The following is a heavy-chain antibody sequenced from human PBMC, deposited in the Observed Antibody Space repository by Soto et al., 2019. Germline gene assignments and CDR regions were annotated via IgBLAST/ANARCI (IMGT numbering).Heavy chain of an antibody. D-gene: IGHD2-2*01. CDR2: IKQDGSEK. Sequence: GGSLRLSCAASGFTFSSYWMSWVRQAPGKGLEWVANIKQDGSEKYYVDTVKGRFTISRDNAKNSLYLQMISLRAEDTAVYYCARVVVVVPATMRINWFDPWGQGTLGTVSS. CDR3: ARVVVVVPATMRINWFDP. CDR1: GFTFSSYW. J-gene: IGHJ5*02. V-gene: IGHV3-7*01.